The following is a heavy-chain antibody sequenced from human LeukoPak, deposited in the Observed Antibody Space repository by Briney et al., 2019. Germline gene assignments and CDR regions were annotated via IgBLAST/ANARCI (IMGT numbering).Heavy chain of an antibody. Sequence: SETLSLTCIVSGGSISSYYWSWIRQPPGKGLEWVGYIYYSGSTNYNPSLKSRVTISVDTSKNQFSLKLSSVTAADTAVYYCARGLKDSGYDDGLDYWGQGTLVTVSS. CDR1: GGSISSYY. V-gene: IGHV4-59*08. CDR3: ARGLKDSGYDDGLDY. J-gene: IGHJ4*02. D-gene: IGHD5-12*01. CDR2: IYYSGST.